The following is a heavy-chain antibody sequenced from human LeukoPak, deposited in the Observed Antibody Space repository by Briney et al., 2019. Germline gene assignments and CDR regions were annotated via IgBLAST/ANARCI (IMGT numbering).Heavy chain of an antibody. CDR2: INPNSGGT. J-gene: IGHJ4*02. CDR1: GYTFTGYY. Sequence: ASVKVSCKASGYTFTGYYMHWVRQAPGQGLEWMGWINPNSGGTNYAQKFQGRVTMTRDTSISTAYMELSRLRSDDTAVYYCARASGDYGTLDYWGQGTLVTVSS. D-gene: IGHD4-17*01. V-gene: IGHV1-2*02. CDR3: ARASGDYGTLDY.